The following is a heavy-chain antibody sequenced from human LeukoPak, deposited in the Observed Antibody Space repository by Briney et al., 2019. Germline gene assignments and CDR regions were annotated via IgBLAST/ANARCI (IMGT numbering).Heavy chain of an antibody. CDR2: IKSKTDGGTT. D-gene: IGHD3-22*01. V-gene: IGHV3-15*01. CDR3: STFYYCDSSGYLTSGYFDY. CDR1: GFTFSNAW. J-gene: IGHJ4*02. Sequence: GGSLRLSCAASGFTFSNAWMSWVRQAPGEGLEWVGRIKSKTDGGTTDYAAPVKGRFTISRDDSKNTLYLQMNSLKTEDTAVYYCSTFYYCDSSGYLTSGYFDYWGQGTLVTVSS.